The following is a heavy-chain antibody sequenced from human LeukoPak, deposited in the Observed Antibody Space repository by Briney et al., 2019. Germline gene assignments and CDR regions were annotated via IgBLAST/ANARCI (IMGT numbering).Heavy chain of an antibody. CDR2: INPNSGGT. D-gene: IGHD5-18*01. Sequence: ASVKVSCKASRYTFTGYYMHWVRQAPGQGLEWMGWINPNSGGTNYAQKFQGRVTMTRDTSISTAYMELSRLRSDDTAVYYCARGYSYGGYYYYYMDVWGKGTTVTVSS. J-gene: IGHJ6*03. CDR3: ARGYSYGGYYYYYMDV. V-gene: IGHV1-2*02. CDR1: RYTFTGYY.